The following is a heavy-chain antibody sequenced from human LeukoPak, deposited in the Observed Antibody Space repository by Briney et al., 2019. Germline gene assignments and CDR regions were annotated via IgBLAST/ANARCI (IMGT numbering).Heavy chain of an antibody. J-gene: IGHJ3*02. CDR2: INSDGINT. D-gene: IGHD6-25*01. CDR1: GFTFSSYA. CDR3: ARVGARLGAFDI. V-gene: IGHV3-74*01. Sequence: GGSLRLSCAASGFTFSSYAMSWVRQAPGKGLVWVSRINSDGINTSYADSVKGRFTISRDNAKNTLNLQMNSLRAEDTAVYYCARVGARLGAFDIWGQGTMVTVSS.